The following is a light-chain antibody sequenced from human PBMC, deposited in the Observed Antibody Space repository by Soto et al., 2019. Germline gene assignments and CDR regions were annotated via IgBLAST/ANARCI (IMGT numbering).Light chain of an antibody. CDR1: QSISSW. Sequence: DIQMTQSPSTLSASVGDRVTITCRASQSISSWLAWYQQKPGKAPKLLIYKASTLKSGVPSRFSGSGSGTEFTLTISSLQSEDFAVYYCQQYNNWLKTFGQGTKGDIK. CDR3: QQYNNWLKT. J-gene: IGKJ1*01. V-gene: IGKV1-5*03. CDR2: KAS.